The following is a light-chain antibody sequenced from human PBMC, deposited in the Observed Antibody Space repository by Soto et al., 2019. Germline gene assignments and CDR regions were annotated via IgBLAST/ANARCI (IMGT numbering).Light chain of an antibody. CDR3: QQYNDWPRT. V-gene: IGKV3-15*01. Sequence: EILMTQSPDTVSVSLGERATLSCRATQSVDTYLAWYQQRPGQSPRLLIYGASTRATDVPGRFSGSGSGTEFALTITSLQSEDFAVYYCQQYNDWPRTFGQGTKVEIK. J-gene: IGKJ1*01. CDR1: QSVDTY. CDR2: GAS.